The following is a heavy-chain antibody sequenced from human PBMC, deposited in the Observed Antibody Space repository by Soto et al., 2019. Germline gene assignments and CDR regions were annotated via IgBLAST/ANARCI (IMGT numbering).Heavy chain of an antibody. CDR2: INPNGGST. D-gene: IGHD2-21*01. V-gene: IGHV1-46*01. J-gene: IGHJ4*02. CDR3: ARGLTSGDS. CDR1: GYTFTSFY. Sequence: QVQLVQSGAEVKNPGASVKVSCKASGYTFTSFYIHWVRQAPGQGLEWMSIINPNGGSTNYAQNPQGRVTLPRDTSTNTVYMELSSLRPEDTAVYYCARGLTSGDSGGQGPLVTVSP.